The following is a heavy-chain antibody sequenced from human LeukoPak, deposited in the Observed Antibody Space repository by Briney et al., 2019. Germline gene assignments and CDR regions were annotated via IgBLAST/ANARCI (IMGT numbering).Heavy chain of an antibody. Sequence: ASVKVSCKASGYTFTSYGISWVRQAPGQWLEWMGWISAYNGNTNYAQKLQGRVIMTTDTSTSTAYMELRSLRSDDTAVYYCARVEHCSSTSCTDFDPWGQGTLVTVSS. CDR3: ARVEHCSSTSCTDFDP. V-gene: IGHV1-18*01. J-gene: IGHJ5*02. CDR1: GYTFTSYG. CDR2: ISAYNGNT. D-gene: IGHD2-2*01.